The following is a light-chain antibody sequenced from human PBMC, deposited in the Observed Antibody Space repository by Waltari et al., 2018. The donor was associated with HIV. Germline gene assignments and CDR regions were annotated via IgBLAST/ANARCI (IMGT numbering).Light chain of an antibody. Sequence: QSVLTQPPSASGTPGQRVTISCSGSISNIGSNTVNWYQQLPGTAPKLHIYTANQRPSGVPDRFSGSKSGASASLAISGLQSDDEADYYCATWDDSLNGPVFGGGTKLTVL. CDR2: TAN. J-gene: IGLJ3*02. CDR1: ISNIGSNT. CDR3: ATWDDSLNGPV. V-gene: IGLV1-44*01.